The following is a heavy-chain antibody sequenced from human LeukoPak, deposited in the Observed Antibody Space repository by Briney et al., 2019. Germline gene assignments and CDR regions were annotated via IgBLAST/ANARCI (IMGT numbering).Heavy chain of an antibody. D-gene: IGHD2-2*02. CDR2: FNSDGSST. Sequence: HPGGSLRLSCAASGFTFSSYWMQWVRQAPGKGLVWVSRFNSDGSSTSDADSVKGRLTISRDNAKNTMYLQMNSLKAEDTAVYYCARNRDIVVVPAAIPGDASDIWGQGTMPTVSS. J-gene: IGHJ3*02. V-gene: IGHV3-74*01. CDR1: GFTFSSYW. CDR3: ARNRDIVVVPAAIPGDASDI.